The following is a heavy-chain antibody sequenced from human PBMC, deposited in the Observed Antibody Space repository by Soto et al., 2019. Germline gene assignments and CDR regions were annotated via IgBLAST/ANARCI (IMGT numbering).Heavy chain of an antibody. Sequence: QVPLQESGPGLVKPSETLSLTCTVSGGSISSYYWSWIRQPPGKGLEWIGHIHYSGSTNYNPSLRSRVTMSVVTSQNQFSLKLSSVTAADTAVYYCARHVNVAVAGTGFDYWGQGTLVTVSS. J-gene: IGHJ4*02. CDR2: IHYSGST. V-gene: IGHV4-59*08. D-gene: IGHD6-19*01. CDR3: ARHVNVAVAGTGFDY. CDR1: GGSISSYY.